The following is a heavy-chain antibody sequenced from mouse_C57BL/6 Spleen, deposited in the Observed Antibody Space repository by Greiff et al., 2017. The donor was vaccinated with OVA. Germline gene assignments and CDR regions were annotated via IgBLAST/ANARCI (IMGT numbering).Heavy chain of an antibody. Sequence: EVKVVESGGGLVKPGGSLKLSCAASGFTFSDYGMHWVRQAPEKGLEWVAYISSGSSTIYYADTVKGRFTISRDNAKNTLFLQMTSLRSEDTAMYYCARPHYGSIYLAWVAYWGQETLVTVSA. D-gene: IGHD1-1*01. CDR1: GFTFSDYG. V-gene: IGHV5-17*01. CDR2: ISSGSSTI. J-gene: IGHJ3*01. CDR3: ARPHYGSIYLAWVAY.